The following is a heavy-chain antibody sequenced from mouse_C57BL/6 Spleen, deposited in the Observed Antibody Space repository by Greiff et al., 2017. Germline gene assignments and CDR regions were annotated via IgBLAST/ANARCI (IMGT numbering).Heavy chain of an antibody. J-gene: IGHJ3*01. CDR3: ARERDCGRQRPFAY. CDR1: GYAFSSSW. D-gene: IGHD3-3*01. V-gene: IGHV1-82*01. CDR2: IYPGDGDT. Sequence: VQLQESGPELVKPGASVKISCKASGYAFSSSWMNWVKQRPGKGLEWIGRIYPGDGDTTYNGKFKGKATLTADKSSTTAYMQLSSLTSEDSAVYFCARERDCGRQRPFAYWGQGTLVTVSA.